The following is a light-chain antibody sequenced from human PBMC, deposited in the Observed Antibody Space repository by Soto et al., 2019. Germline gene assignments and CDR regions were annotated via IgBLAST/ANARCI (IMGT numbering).Light chain of an antibody. Sequence: ELVLTQSPGTLSLSPGERATLSCRASQRVSSRYLAWYQQKPGQAPRLLIYGASSRATGIPDRFSGSGSGTDFTLTISRREPEDFAVYYCQKYGITSVTFGPGTKVEIK. CDR3: QKYGITSVT. V-gene: IGKV3-20*01. J-gene: IGKJ3*01. CDR1: QRVSSRY. CDR2: GAS.